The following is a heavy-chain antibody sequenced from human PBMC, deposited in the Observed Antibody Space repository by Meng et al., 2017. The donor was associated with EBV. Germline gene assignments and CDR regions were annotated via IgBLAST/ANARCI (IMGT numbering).Heavy chain of an antibody. D-gene: IGHD3-10*01. CDR1: GGSFRYYA. Sequence: QVRLVQSAAGVKKPGSSVKVSWKPSGGSFRYYAISWVRQAPGQGLEWLGGFLPRLGAPNYAQKFHGRVKITADESTSTHYMDLSSLRSEDTAIYYCASESGRGYTPDYWGQGTLVTVSS. CDR3: ASESGRGYTPDY. V-gene: IGHV1-69*01. J-gene: IGHJ4*02. CDR2: FLPRLGAP.